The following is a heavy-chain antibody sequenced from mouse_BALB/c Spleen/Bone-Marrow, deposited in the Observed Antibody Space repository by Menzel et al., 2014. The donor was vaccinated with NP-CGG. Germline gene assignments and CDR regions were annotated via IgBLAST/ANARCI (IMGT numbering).Heavy chain of an antibody. CDR1: GYTFTSYW. Sequence: VQLQQSGAELVKPGASVKMSCKASGYTFTSYWMHWVEQRPGQGLEWIGTIDPSDSYTSYNQEFKGKATLTVDTSSSTAYMQLSSLTSEDSAVYYCTRDDYGYWGQGTTLTVSS. D-gene: IGHD2-4*01. V-gene: IGHV1S127*01. CDR3: TRDDYGY. CDR2: IDPSDSYT. J-gene: IGHJ2*01.